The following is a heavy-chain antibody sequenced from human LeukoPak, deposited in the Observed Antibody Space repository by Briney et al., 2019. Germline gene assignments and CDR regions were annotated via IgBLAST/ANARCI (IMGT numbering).Heavy chain of an antibody. CDR2: ISGSGADT. V-gene: IGHV3-23*01. Sequence: GGSLRLSCSASGFTFSSYPMSWVRQTPGKGLEWVSAISGSGADTYYVDSVKGRFTVSRDNSKNTLHLQMDSLRAEDTAVYYCAKGSHSSGWYTLDYWSQGTLVTVSS. J-gene: IGHJ4*02. CDR1: GFTFSSYP. D-gene: IGHD6-19*01. CDR3: AKGSHSSGWYTLDY.